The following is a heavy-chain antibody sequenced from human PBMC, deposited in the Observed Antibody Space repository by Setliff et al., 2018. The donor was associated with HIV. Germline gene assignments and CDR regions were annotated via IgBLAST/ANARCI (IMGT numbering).Heavy chain of an antibody. CDR3: AVHYYDSSGYDY. CDR1: GFNFKTYV. D-gene: IGHD3-22*01. Sequence: GGSLRLSCAASGFNFKTYVMTWVRQAPGKGLDWVAHIGSSNHGIHYTASVQGRFTVSRDNANNLLFLQMNRLRAEDTAVYYCAVHYYDSSGYDYWGQGTLVTVSS. CDR2: IGSSNHGI. V-gene: IGHV3-21*05. J-gene: IGHJ4*02.